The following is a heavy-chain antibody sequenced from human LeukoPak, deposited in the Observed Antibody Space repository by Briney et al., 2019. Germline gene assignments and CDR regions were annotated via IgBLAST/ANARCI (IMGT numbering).Heavy chain of an antibody. CDR3: TTAGPHYYYYYGMDV. J-gene: IGHJ6*02. V-gene: IGHV3-15*07. Sequence: GGSLRLSCAASGFTFSNAWMNWVRQAPGKGLEWVGRIKSKTDGGTIDYAAPVKGRFTISRDDSKNTLYLQMNSLKTEDTAVYYCTTAGPHYYYYYGMDVWGQGTTVTVSS. CDR1: GFTFSNAW. CDR2: IKSKTDGGTI.